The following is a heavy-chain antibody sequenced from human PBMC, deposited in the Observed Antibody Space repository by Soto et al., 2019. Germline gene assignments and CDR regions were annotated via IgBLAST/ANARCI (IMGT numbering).Heavy chain of an antibody. CDR1: GGSISSGGYS. V-gene: IGHV4-30-4*01. D-gene: IGHD3-10*01. J-gene: IGHJ6*02. Sequence: SETLSLTCAVSGGSISSGGYSWSWIRQPPGKGLEWIGYIYYSGSTYYNPSLKSRVTISVDTSKNQFSLKLSSVTAADTAVYYCAFEVVRGAPINWGYYYYGMDVWGQGTTVTVSS. CDR2: IYYSGST. CDR3: AFEVVRGAPINWGYYYYGMDV.